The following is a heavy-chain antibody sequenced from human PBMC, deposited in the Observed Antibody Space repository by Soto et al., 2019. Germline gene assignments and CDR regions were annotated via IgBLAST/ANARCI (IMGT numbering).Heavy chain of an antibody. D-gene: IGHD3-10*01. J-gene: IGHJ6*02. CDR2: IRSNGGST. V-gene: IGHV3-64D*06. CDR1: GFTFSSYA. CDR3: VKGGSGSYYFHYYYGMDV. Sequence: PGGSLRLSCSASGFTFSSYAMHWARQAPGKGLDYVAAIRSNGGSTCYAGAVKGRFTISRDKPKITPFLQMSRLRADDTAVYYCVKGGSGSYYFHYYYGMDVWGQGSTVPV.